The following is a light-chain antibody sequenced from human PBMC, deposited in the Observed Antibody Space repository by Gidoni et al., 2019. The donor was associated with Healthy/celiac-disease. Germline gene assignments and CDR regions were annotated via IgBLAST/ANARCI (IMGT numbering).Light chain of an antibody. V-gene: IGLV2-14*01. CDR1: SSDVGGYNY. CDR2: DVS. J-gene: IGLJ2*01. CDR3: SSYTSSSTVV. Sequence: QSALTQPASVSGSPGQSITISCTGTSSDVGGYNYAAWYQQHPGKAPKLRIYDVSNRPSGVSNRFSGSKSGNTASLTISGLQAEDEADYYCSSYTSSSTVVFGGGTKLTVL.